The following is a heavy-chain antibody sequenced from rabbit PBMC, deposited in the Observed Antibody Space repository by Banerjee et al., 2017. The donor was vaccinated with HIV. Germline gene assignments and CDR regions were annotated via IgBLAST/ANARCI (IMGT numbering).Heavy chain of an antibody. CDR2: INTGNGYT. Sequence: QEQLVESGGGLVQPEGSLTLTCKASGVDFSTNAMCWVRQAPGKGLEWIAYINTGNGYTAYASWVNGRFSISRSTSLNTVTLQLNSLTAADTATYFCARASSYVFTQLDLWGPGTLVTVS. CDR3: ARASSYVFTQLDL. J-gene: IGHJ3*01. CDR1: GVDFSTNA. V-gene: IGHV1S47*01. D-gene: IGHD6-1*01.